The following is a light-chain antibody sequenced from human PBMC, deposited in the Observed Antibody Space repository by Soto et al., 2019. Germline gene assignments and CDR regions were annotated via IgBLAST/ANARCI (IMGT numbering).Light chain of an antibody. CDR2: EVS. Sequence: QSVLTQPASGSGSPGQSITISCTGTSSDVGGYNYVSWYQQHPGKAPKLMIYEVSNRPSGVSNRFSGSKSGNTASLTISGLQAEDEADYYCSSYTSSSTPHVVFGGGTKVTVL. CDR3: SSYTSSSTPHVV. CDR1: SSDVGGYNY. V-gene: IGLV2-14*01. J-gene: IGLJ2*01.